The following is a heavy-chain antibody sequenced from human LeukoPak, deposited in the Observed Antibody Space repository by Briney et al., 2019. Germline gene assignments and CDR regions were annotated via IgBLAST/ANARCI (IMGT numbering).Heavy chain of an antibody. J-gene: IGHJ5*02. V-gene: IGHV4-31*03. Sequence: SETLSLTCSVSGGSISSGTYFWSWIRQRPGKGLEWIRYTHSSGISYSNPSLKSRITISADTSKNQLSLKLSSVTAADTAVYYCARDGCSGASCYGNWFDPWGQGTLVTVSS. D-gene: IGHD2-2*01. CDR1: GGSISSGTYF. CDR3: ARDGCSGASCYGNWFDP. CDR2: THSSGIS.